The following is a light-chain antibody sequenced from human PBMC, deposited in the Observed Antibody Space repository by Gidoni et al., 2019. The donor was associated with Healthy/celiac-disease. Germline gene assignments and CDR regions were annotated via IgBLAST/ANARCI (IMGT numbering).Light chain of an antibody. J-gene: IGKJ2*01. CDR1: QSVLYSSNNKNY. Sequence: DIVMTQSPDSLAVSLGERATINCKSSQSVLYSSNNKNYLAWYQQKPGQPPKLLIYWASTRESGVPARFSGSGSGTDFTLTISSLQAEDVAVYYCQQYYSTPITFXQXTKLEIK. V-gene: IGKV4-1*01. CDR2: WAS. CDR3: QQYYSTPIT.